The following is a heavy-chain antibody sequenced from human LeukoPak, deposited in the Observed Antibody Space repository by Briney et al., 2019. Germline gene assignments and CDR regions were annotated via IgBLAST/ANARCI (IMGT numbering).Heavy chain of an antibody. V-gene: IGHV1-2*06. Sequence: GASVKVSCKASGYTFTGYYMRWVRQAPGQGLEWMGRINPNSGGTNYAQKFQGRVTMTRDTSISTAYMELSRLRSDDTAVYYCARDFWSGYVDAFDIWGQGTMVTVSS. CDR1: GYTFTGYY. D-gene: IGHD3-3*01. J-gene: IGHJ3*02. CDR3: ARDFWSGYVDAFDI. CDR2: INPNSGGT.